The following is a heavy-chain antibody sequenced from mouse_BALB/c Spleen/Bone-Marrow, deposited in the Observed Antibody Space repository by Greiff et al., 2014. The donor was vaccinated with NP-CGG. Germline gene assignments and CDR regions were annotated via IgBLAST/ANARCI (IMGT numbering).Heavy chain of an antibody. D-gene: IGHD1-3*01. CDR3: ARLTPDYAMDY. CDR2: ISSGGSYT. Sequence: DVQLQESGGDLVKPGGSLKLSCAAPGFTFSNYGMSWVRQTPDKRLEWVATISSGGSYTYFPDSVKGRFTISRDNAKNTLYLQMNSLKSEDAAMYYCARLTPDYAMDYWGQGTSVTVSS. J-gene: IGHJ4*01. CDR1: GFTFSNYG. V-gene: IGHV5-6*01.